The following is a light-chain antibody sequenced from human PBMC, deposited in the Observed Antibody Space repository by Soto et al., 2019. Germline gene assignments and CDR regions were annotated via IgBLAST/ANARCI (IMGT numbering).Light chain of an antibody. Sequence: QSVLTQPASVSDSPGQSITISCTGTSSDVGGSNHVSWYQQHPGKAPKLMIYDVTNRPSGVSHRFSGSKSGSTASLIISGLQAEDEADYYCVSFTSSTTYVFGTGTKVIVL. CDR3: VSFTSSTTYV. J-gene: IGLJ1*01. CDR2: DVT. V-gene: IGLV2-14*01. CDR1: SSDVGGSNH.